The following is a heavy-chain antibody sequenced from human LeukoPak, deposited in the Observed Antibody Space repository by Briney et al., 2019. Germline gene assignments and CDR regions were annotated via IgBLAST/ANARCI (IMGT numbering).Heavy chain of an antibody. D-gene: IGHD6-13*01. V-gene: IGHV1-69*04. CDR1: GGTFSSYA. Sequence: ASVKVSCKASGGTFSSYAISWVRQVPGQGLEWMGRIIPILGIANYAQKFQGRVTITADKSTSTAYMELSSLRSEDTAVYYCARGGIAAAGTPDYWGQGTLVTVSS. CDR3: ARGGIAAAGTPDY. J-gene: IGHJ4*02. CDR2: IIPILGIA.